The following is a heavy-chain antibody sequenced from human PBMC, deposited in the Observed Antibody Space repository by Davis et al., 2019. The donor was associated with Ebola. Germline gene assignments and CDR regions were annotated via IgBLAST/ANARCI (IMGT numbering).Heavy chain of an antibody. V-gene: IGHV3-48*04. CDR2: ISSSGSTI. CDR3: ARDHRPVYYYYGMDV. CDR1: GFTFSSYA. J-gene: IGHJ6*02. Sequence: GESLKISCAASGFTFSSYAMHWVRQAPGKGLEWVSYISSSGSTIYYADSVKGRFTISRDNAKNSLYLQMNSLRAEDTAVYYCARDHRPVYYYYGMDVWGQGTTVAVSS. D-gene: IGHD4-11*01.